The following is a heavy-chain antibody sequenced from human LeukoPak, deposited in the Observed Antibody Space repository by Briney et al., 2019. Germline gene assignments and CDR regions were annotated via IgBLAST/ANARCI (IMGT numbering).Heavy chain of an antibody. D-gene: IGHD3-10*01. V-gene: IGHV3-30*04. CDR2: ISYDGSSK. CDR3: ARELSVRGVIRYYGMDV. Sequence: PGGSLRLSCAASGFTFSSYAMHWVRQAPGKGLEWVAVISYDGSSKYYADSVKGRFTISRDNSKNTLYLQMNSLRAEGTAVYYCARELSVRGVIRYYGMDVWGKGTTVTVSS. J-gene: IGHJ6*04. CDR1: GFTFSSYA.